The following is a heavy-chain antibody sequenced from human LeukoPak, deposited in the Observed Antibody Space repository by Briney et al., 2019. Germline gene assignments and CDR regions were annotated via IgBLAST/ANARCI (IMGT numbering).Heavy chain of an antibody. Sequence: TGGSLRLSCAASGFTFNNYGMHWVRQAPGKGLEWVAFIRYDGSNKYYADSVKGRFTISRDNSKNTLYLQMNSLRAEDTAVYYCAKGRDYGVIWINWFDPWGQGTLVTVSS. J-gene: IGHJ5*02. CDR1: GFTFNNYG. V-gene: IGHV3-30*02. CDR3: AKGRDYGVIWINWFDP. D-gene: IGHD4-17*01. CDR2: IRYDGSNK.